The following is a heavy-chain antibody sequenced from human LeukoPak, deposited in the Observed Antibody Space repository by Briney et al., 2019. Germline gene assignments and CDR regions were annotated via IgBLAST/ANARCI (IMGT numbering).Heavy chain of an antibody. CDR2: IRSKAYGGTT. J-gene: IGHJ6*02. CDR3: TRVLGGSSGYRPRYYGMDG. D-gene: IGHD6-13*01. CDR1: GFTFGDYA. V-gene: IGHV3-49*03. Sequence: GGSLRLSCTASGFTFGDYAMSWFRQAPGKGLEWVGFIRSKAYGGTTEYAASVKGRFTISRDDSRSIAYLQMNSLKSEDTAVYYCTRVLGGSSGYRPRYYGMDGWGQGTTVTVS.